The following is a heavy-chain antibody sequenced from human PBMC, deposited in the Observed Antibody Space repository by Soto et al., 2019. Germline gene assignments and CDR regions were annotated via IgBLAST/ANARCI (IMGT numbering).Heavy chain of an antibody. CDR3: ARLGYSGYVDY. V-gene: IGHV4-39*01. Sequence: PSETLSLTCTVSGGSISSSSYYWGWIRQPPGKGLEWIGSIYYSGSTYYNPSLKSRVTISVDTSKNQFSLKLSSVTAADTAVYYCARLGYSGYVDYWGQGTLVTVSS. CDR1: GGSISSSSYY. CDR2: IYYSGST. J-gene: IGHJ4*02. D-gene: IGHD5-12*01.